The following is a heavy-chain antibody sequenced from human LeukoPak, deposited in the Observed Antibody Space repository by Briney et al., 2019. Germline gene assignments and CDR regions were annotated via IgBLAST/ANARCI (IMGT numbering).Heavy chain of an antibody. V-gene: IGHV3-74*01. Sequence: GGSLRLSCAASGFTFRNYWMHWVRQAPGKGLVWVSRTNIDGSTSTYADSVQGRFSISRDNAKNTLYPQMNSLRAEDTAVYYCARAPMVRANVVDYWGQGTLVTVSS. CDR3: ARAPMVRANVVDY. CDR1: GFTFRNYW. D-gene: IGHD4/OR15-4a*01. CDR2: TNIDGSTS. J-gene: IGHJ4*02.